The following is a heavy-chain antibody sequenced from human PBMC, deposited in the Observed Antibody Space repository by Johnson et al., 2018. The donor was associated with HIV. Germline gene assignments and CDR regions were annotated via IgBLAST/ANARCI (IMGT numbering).Heavy chain of an antibody. J-gene: IGHJ3*02. CDR1: GFTFSSYW. CDR2: VSDHGRTT. CDR3: AREANAFDI. V-gene: IGHV3-30*03. Sequence: QVQLVESGGGLVQPGGSLRLSCAASGFTFSSYWMSWVRQAPGKGLEWVAVVSDHGRTTYFADSVKGRFTISRDNSKNTLFLQMNSLRAEDTAVYFCAREANAFDIWGQGTMVTVSS.